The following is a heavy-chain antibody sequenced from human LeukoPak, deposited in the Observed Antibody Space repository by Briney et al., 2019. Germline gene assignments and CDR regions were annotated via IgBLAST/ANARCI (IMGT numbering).Heavy chain of an antibody. J-gene: IGHJ3*02. Sequence: PSETLSLTCTVSGYSISSAYYWGWIRQPPGKGLEWIGTIYHSGSTDYNPSLKSRVTISLDTFKNQFSLKLSSVTAADTALYYCVRQIGACAFDSWGQGTMLTLSS. V-gene: IGHV4-38-2*02. D-gene: IGHD1-26*01. CDR3: VRQIGACAFDS. CDR1: GYSISSAYY. CDR2: IYHSGST.